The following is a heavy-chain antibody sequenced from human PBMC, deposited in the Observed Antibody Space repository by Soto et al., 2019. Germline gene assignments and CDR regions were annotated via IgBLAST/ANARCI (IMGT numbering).Heavy chain of an antibody. CDR3: ARDVLDYNGGCYDTGGGDY. CDR2: IKQDGSER. J-gene: IGHJ4*02. D-gene: IGHD3-16*01. CDR1: GFIFSKYW. V-gene: IGHV3-7*01. Sequence: EVKLVESGGGLVQPGGSLRLSCAASGFIFSKYWMSWVRQAPGKGLEWVANIKQDGSERYYGDSVKVRFTVSRDNAKNSVSLQMKSVRVADTAVYYCARDVLDYNGGCYDTGGGDYWGPGTLVTV.